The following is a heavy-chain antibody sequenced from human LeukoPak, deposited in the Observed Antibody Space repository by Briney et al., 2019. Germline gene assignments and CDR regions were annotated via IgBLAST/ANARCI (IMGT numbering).Heavy chain of an antibody. J-gene: IGHJ4*02. D-gene: IGHD2/OR15-2a*01. CDR2: ISSSGSTI. CDR1: GFTFSSYE. CDR3: ARDKEYPELDY. V-gene: IGHV3-48*03. Sequence: PGGSLRLSCAASGFTFSSYEMNWVRQAPGKGLEWVSYISSSGSTIYYADSVKGRFTISRDNTKNSLYLQMNSLRAEDTAVYYCARDKEYPELDYWGQGTLVTVSS.